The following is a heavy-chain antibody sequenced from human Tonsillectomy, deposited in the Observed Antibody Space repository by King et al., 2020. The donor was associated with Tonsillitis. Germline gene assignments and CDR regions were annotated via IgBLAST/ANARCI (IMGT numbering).Heavy chain of an antibody. J-gene: IGHJ4*02. CDR2: ISYDGSNK. CDR1: GFTFSSYG. D-gene: IGHD1-1*01. V-gene: IGHV3-30*18. Sequence: QLVQSGGGVVQPGRSLRLSCAASGFTFSSYGMHWVRKDPGKGLEWVAVISYDGSNKYYADSVKGRFTISRDNSKNTLYLQMNSLRAEDTAVYYCAKTDRNDLPVFDYWGQGTLVTVSS. CDR3: AKTDRNDLPVFDY.